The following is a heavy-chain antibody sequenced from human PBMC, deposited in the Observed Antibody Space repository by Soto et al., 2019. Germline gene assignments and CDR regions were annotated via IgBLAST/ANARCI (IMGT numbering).Heavy chain of an antibody. CDR2: IIPIFGTA. CDR3: ARSIVVVPAAIISDYYYYGMDV. J-gene: IGHJ6*02. CDR1: GGTFSSYA. Sequence: QVQLVQSGAEVKKPGSSVKVSCKASGGTFSSYAISWVRQAPGQGLEWMGGIIPIFGTANYAQKFQGRVTITADESTSPAHVEMCSLRSADTAVYYCARSIVVVPAAIISDYYYYGMDVWGQGTTVTVSS. V-gene: IGHV1-69*01. D-gene: IGHD2-2*01.